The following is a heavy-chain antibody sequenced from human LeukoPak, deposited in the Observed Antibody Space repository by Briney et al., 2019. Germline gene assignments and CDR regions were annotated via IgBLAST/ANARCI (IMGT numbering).Heavy chain of an antibody. V-gene: IGHV1-2*02. CDR1: GYTFTVYY. CDR3: ASTYYDYVWGSYRFYGMDV. Sequence: ASVTVSFTASGYTFTVYYMHWVRQAPGQGLGWMGWINPNSGGTNYTQKFQGRVTMTRDTSISTAYMELSRLRSDDTAVYYCASTYYDYVWGSYRFYGMDVWGQGTTVTVSS. J-gene: IGHJ6*02. CDR2: INPNSGGT. D-gene: IGHD3-16*02.